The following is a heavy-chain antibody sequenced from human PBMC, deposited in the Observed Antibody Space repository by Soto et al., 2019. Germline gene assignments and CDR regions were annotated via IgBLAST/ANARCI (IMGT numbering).Heavy chain of an antibody. Sequence: GASVKVSCKASGGTFSSYAISWVRQAPGQGLEWMGGIIPIFGTANYAQKFQGRVTITADESTSTAYMELSSLRSEDTAVYYCARASYCSGGSCYYYYGMDVWGQGTTVTVSS. CDR3: ARASYCSGGSCYYYYGMDV. V-gene: IGHV1-69*13. CDR1: GGTFSSYA. D-gene: IGHD2-15*01. J-gene: IGHJ6*02. CDR2: IIPIFGTA.